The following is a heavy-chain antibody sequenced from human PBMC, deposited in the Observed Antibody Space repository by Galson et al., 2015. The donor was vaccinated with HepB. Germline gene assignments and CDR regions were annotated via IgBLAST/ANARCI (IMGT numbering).Heavy chain of an antibody. CDR1: GFTFSSYD. V-gene: IGHV3-9*01. J-gene: IGHJ3*01. CDR3: AKDRWDLLRMGAFDV. CDR2: LSWNNGSY. D-gene: IGHD2-8*01. Sequence: SLRLSCAASGFTFSSYDMSWVRQAPGKGLEWVSGLSWNNGSYGYADSVKGRFTISRDNSKNSLYLQMNSLRPEDTAVYYCAKDRWDLLRMGAFDVWGQGTLVTVSS.